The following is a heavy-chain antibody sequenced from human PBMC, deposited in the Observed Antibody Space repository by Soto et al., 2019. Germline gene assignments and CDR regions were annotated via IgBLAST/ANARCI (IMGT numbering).Heavy chain of an antibody. D-gene: IGHD2-2*01. CDR3: ARAAEDIVVVPAANYGMDV. Sequence: QVQLVQSGAEVKKPGSSVKVSCKASGGTFSSYTISWVRQAPGQGLEWMGRIIPILGIANYAQKFQGRVTITADKSTSTAYMELSSLRSEDTAVYYYARAAEDIVVVPAANYGMDVWGQGTTVTVSS. CDR2: IIPILGIA. V-gene: IGHV1-69*02. CDR1: GGTFSSYT. J-gene: IGHJ6*02.